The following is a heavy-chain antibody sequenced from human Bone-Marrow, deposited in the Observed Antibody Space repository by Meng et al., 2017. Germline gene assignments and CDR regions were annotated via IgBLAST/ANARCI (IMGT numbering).Heavy chain of an antibody. CDR1: GGSISSYY. D-gene: IGHD3-9*01. CDR2: IYYSGST. Sequence: SETLSLTCTVSGGSISSYYWSWIRQPPGKGLEWIGYIYYSGSTNYNPSLKSRVTISVDTSKNQFSLKLSSVTAADTAVYYCARLRTYYDILTGQFTQYYFDYWGQGTRVTVSS. CDR3: ARLRTYYDILTGQFTQYYFDY. J-gene: IGHJ4*02. V-gene: IGHV4-59*01.